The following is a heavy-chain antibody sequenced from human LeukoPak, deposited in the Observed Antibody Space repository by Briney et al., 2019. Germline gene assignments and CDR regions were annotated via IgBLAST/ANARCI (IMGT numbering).Heavy chain of an antibody. CDR2: IYHSGST. D-gene: IGHD2-15*01. CDR3: ARAGERSGSTYYFDY. J-gene: IGHJ4*02. Sequence: SQTLSLTCTVSGGSISSGGYYWSWIRQPPGKGLEWIGYIYHSGSTYYNPSLKSRVTISVDRSKNQFSLKLSSVTAADTAVYYCARAGERSGSTYYFDYWGQGTLVTVSS. V-gene: IGHV4-30-2*01. CDR1: GGSISSGGYY.